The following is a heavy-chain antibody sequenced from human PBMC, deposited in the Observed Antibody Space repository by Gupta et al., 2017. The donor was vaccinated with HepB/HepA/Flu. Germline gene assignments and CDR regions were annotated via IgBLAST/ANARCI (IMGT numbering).Heavy chain of an antibody. D-gene: IGHD7-27*01. CDR1: GYSITSYW. V-gene: IGHV5-51*01. CDR3: ARHLFDELGSYYYYYMDV. CDR2: IYPGDSDT. Sequence: EVQLVPSGAESTKPGEPLKISGQGSGYSITSYWTGWLRQRPGKGLEWMGIIYPGDSDTRYSPSFQGQVTISADKSISTAYLQWSSLKASDTAMYYCARHLFDELGSYYYYYMDVWGKGTTVTVSS. J-gene: IGHJ6*03.